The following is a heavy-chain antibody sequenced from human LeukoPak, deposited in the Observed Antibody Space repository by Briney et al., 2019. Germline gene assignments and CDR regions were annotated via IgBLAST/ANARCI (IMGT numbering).Heavy chain of an antibody. CDR3: ARAVGSYTMFDP. CDR2: MNPGSGNT. D-gene: IGHD3-10*01. CDR1: GYTFTSYD. V-gene: IGHV1-8*01. J-gene: IGHJ5*02. Sequence: GASVKVSCKASGYTFTSYDINWVRQATGQGLEWMGWMNPGSGNTGYAQKLQGRVTMTRNTFISTAYTELSSLRSEDTAVYYCARAVGSYTMFDPWGQGTLVTVSS.